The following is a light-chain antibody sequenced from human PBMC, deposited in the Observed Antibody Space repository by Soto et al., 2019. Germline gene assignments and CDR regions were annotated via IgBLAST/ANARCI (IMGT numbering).Light chain of an antibody. CDR1: SSDIGAYNY. CDR3: LSFKGTPSYV. CDR2: DVS. J-gene: IGLJ1*01. Sequence: QSALTQPASVSGSPGQSITISCAGTSSDIGAYNYVSWYQQHPGKAPKLMIYDVSNRPSGISNRFSGSKSGNTASLTISGLRFEKGLDFYYLSFKGTPSYVFGRGPKSTVL. V-gene: IGLV2-14*03.